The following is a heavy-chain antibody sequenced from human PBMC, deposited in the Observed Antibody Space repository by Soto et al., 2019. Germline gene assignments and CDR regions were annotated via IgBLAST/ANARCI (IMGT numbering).Heavy chain of an antibody. CDR2: DFYSGST. V-gene: IGHV4-39*01. D-gene: IGHD1-26*01. Sequence: SETLSLTCTVSGASISSSSYYWGWIRQPPGKGLEYIGIDFYSGSTYYNPSLKSRVTISVDTSKNQFSLRLSSVTAADTAVYYCARRKGSGSPYFDYWGQGTLVTVSS. CDR3: ARRKGSGSPYFDY. J-gene: IGHJ4*02. CDR1: GASISSSSYY.